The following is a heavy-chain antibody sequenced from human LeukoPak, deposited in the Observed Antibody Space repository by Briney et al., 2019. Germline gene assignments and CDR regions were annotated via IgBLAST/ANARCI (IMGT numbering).Heavy chain of an antibody. CDR2: ISGSGGSR. CDR1: GFTFSSYA. D-gene: IGHD6-19*01. CDR3: AKGLQYSSGWYGDY. J-gene: IGHJ4*02. Sequence: PGRSLRLSCAASGFTFSSYAMSWVRQAPGQGLEWVSAISGSGGSRCYADSEKGRFTSSRDNSKTTLYLQMNSLRAEDTAVYYCAKGLQYSSGWYGDYWGQGTLVTVSS. V-gene: IGHV3-23*01.